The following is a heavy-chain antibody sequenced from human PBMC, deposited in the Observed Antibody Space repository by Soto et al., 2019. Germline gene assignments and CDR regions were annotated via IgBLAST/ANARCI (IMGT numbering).Heavy chain of an antibody. V-gene: IGHV1-2*02. CDR2: INPDDGVT. Sequence: QVHLVQSGAEVKKPGASVKVSCKASGHTFTGYYLHWVRQAPGQRLEWMGWINPDDGVTNYAQKFQGRVTMTRDTSITTASMDLRSLLSDDKDDYDCATAGGASDSGNSGIAFDYSGQGNLVTVSS. CDR1: GHTFTGYY. J-gene: IGHJ4*02. CDR3: ATAGGASDSGNSGIAFDY. D-gene: IGHD4-17*01.